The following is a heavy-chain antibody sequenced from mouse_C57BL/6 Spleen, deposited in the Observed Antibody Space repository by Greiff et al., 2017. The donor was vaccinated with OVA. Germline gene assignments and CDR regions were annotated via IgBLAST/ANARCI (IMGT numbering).Heavy chain of an antibody. V-gene: IGHV1-67*01. CDR1: GYTFTDYA. CDR2: ISTYYGDA. CDR3: ALYDGYYPFAY. D-gene: IGHD2-3*01. Sequence: QVHVKQSGPELVRPGVSVKISCKGSGYTFTDYAMHWVKQSHAKSLEWIGVISTYYGDASYNQKFKDKATMTVDKSSSTAYMELARLTSEDSAVYYCALYDGYYPFAYWGQGTLVTVSA. J-gene: IGHJ3*01.